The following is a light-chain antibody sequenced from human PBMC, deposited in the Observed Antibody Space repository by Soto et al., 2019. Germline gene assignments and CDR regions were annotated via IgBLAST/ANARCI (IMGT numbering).Light chain of an antibody. CDR2: GAS. J-gene: IGKJ4*01. CDR1: QSVSSN. Sequence: EIVMTQSPATLSVSPGERATLSCRASQSVSSNLAWYQQKPGPAPRLLIYGASIRATGIPARFSGSGSGTEFTLTISSLQSEDFAVYYCQQYNNWPLTFGGGTKVEIK. V-gene: IGKV3D-15*01. CDR3: QQYNNWPLT.